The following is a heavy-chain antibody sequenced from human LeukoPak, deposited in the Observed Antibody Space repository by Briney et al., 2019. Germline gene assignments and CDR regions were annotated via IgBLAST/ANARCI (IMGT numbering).Heavy chain of an antibody. CDR1: GFTFGDFV. Sequence: GGSLRLSCVASGFTFGDFVMSWVRQAPGKGLEWVSAISDNGASTDYADSVKGRFAISRDNSKNTLYLQMNSLRAEDTAVYYCARRTGGTKDYWGQGTQVTVSS. D-gene: IGHD7-27*01. CDR2: ISDNGAST. V-gene: IGHV3-23*01. CDR3: ARRTGGTKDY. J-gene: IGHJ4*02.